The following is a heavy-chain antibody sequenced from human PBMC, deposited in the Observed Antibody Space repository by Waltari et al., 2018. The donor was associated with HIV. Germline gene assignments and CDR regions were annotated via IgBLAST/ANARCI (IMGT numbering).Heavy chain of an antibody. D-gene: IGHD6-19*01. CDR1: GFTFGAYA. CDR3: TRAYSSGWDYGFLGY. Sequence: EVQLVESGGGLVQPGRSLRLSCTASGFTFGAYAMSWFRQAPGKGLEWVGFIRSKAYGGTTEYAASVKGRFTISRDDSKSIAYLQMNSLKTEDTAVYYCTRAYSSGWDYGFLGYWGQGTLVTVSS. CDR2: IRSKAYGGTT. J-gene: IGHJ4*02. V-gene: IGHV3-49*03.